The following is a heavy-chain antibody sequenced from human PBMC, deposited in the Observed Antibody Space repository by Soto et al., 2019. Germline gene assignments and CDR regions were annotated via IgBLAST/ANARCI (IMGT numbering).Heavy chain of an antibody. CDR2: VWKDGSNR. V-gene: IGHV3-30*02. D-gene: IGHD5-18*01. Sequence: GSLGRACAASGITFSDYGMHGVRQAPGKGLEWVAGVWKDGSNRYYVDSVKGRFTISRDNSKNTLYLQMNSLRDEDTDVYYCAKVPRGSNFGYYNFWGQGTLVTVYS. CDR3: AKVPRGSNFGYYNF. CDR1: GITFSDYG. J-gene: IGHJ4*02.